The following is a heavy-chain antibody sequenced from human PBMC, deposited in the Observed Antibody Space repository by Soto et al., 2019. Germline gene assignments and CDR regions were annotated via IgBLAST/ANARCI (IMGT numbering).Heavy chain of an antibody. CDR1: GGSSSSIGYY. J-gene: IGHJ3*02. D-gene: IGHD4-17*01. Sequence: PSVTQSVRSTVSGGSSSSIGYYWIWNSQTPWKGLEWIVEINHSGSTNYNPSLKSRVTISVDTSKNQFSLKLSSVTAADTAVYYCAGVRCDTTFCAAFYIWGQGTMVTVSS. CDR3: AGVRCDTTFCAAFYI. CDR2: INHSGST. V-gene: IGHV4-39*07.